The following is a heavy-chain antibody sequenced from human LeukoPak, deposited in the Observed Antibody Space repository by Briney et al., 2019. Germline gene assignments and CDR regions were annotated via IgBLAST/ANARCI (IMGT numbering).Heavy chain of an antibody. CDR2: ISSNGGTT. V-gene: IGHV3-64*02. Sequence: GGSLRLSCAASGFTFSGYSMHWVRQAPGKGLEYVSAISSNGGTTYYADSVKGRFTLSRDNSKNTLYLQMGSLRAEDMAVYYCARGYHWNVRGPLDYWGQGTLVTVSS. CDR3: ARGYHWNVRGPLDY. CDR1: GFTFSGYS. J-gene: IGHJ4*02. D-gene: IGHD1-20*01.